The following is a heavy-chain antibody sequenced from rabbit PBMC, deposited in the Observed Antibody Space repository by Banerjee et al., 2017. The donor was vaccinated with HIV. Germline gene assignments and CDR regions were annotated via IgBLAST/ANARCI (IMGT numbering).Heavy chain of an antibody. V-gene: IGHV1S45*01. CDR3: ARDATGSRPVYFNL. D-gene: IGHD4-2*01. Sequence: QEQLEESGGDLVKPEGSLTLTCTASGFSFSNGYVMCWVRQAPGKGLEWIACINTISGDTVYATWAKGRFTISKTSSTVTLQMTSLTAADTATYFCARDATGSRPVYFNLWGPGTLVTVS. CDR2: INTISGDT. CDR1: GFSFSNGYV. J-gene: IGHJ4*01.